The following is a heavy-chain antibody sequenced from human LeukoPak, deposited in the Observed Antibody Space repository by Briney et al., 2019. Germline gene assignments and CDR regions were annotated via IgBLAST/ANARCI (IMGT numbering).Heavy chain of an antibody. CDR2: ISAYDGET. CDR3: ARGGKNYFDF. Sequence: ASVKVSCKASGYTFTSYDINWVREAPGRGLEWVGYISAYDGETRYAQKFQGRVTLTTDTSTGTVYMEMRRLRSDDTAVYYCARGGKNYFDFWGQGTLVTVSS. D-gene: IGHD1-26*01. CDR1: GYTFTSYD. J-gene: IGHJ4*02. V-gene: IGHV1-18*01.